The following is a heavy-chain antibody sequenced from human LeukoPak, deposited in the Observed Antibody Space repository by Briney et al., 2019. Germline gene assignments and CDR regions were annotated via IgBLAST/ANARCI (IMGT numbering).Heavy chain of an antibody. D-gene: IGHD6-13*01. CDR1: GFTLSSYA. CDR2: SSGSGYST. V-gene: IGHV3-23*01. J-gene: IGHJ4*02. Sequence: GGSVRLSRAASGFTLSSYAMRWVRQPPGKGLEWVSGSSGSGYSTYYADSVKGRFTISRANSKNTLYLQMNSLRGEDTAVYYCAKTSGYSSQNCDYWGQGTLVTVSS. CDR3: AKTSGYSSQNCDY.